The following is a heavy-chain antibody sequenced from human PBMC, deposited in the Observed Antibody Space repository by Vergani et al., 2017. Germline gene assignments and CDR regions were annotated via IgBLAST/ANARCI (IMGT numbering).Heavy chain of an antibody. CDR1: GGSTSSYY. Sequence: VQLQESGPGLVKPSETLSLTCTVSGGSTSSYYWSWIRQPPGKGLELIGYIYYSGSTNYNPSLKSRVTISVDTSKNQFSLRLSSVTAADTAVYYCARVGIFDFYYYMDVWGKGTTVTVSS. CDR3: ARVGIFDFYYYMDV. CDR2: IYYSGST. V-gene: IGHV4-59*01. D-gene: IGHD3-3*01. J-gene: IGHJ6*03.